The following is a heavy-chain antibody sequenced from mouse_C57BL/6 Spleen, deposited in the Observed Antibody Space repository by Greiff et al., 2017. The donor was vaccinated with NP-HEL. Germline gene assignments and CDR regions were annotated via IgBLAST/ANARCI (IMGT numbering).Heavy chain of an antibody. D-gene: IGHD2-1*01. CDR1: GFTFSDYG. CDR2: ISSGSSTI. CDR3: AREGPYGNYEYWYFDV. Sequence: EVQLQQSGGGLVKPGGSLKLSCAASGFTFSDYGMHWVRQAPEKGLEWVAYISSGSSTIYYADTVKGRFTISRDNAKNTLFLQMTSLRSEDTAMYYCAREGPYGNYEYWYFDVWGTGTTVTVSS. V-gene: IGHV5-17*01. J-gene: IGHJ1*03.